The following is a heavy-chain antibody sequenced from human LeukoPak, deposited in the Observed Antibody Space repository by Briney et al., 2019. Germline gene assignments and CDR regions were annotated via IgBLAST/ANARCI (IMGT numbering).Heavy chain of an antibody. Sequence: SVKVSCKASGGTFSSCAISWVRQAPGQGLEWMGGIIPIFGTANYAQKFQGRVTITADESTSTAYMELSSLRSEDTAVYYCARDWSIVVVPAAGYYYGMDVWGQGTTVTVSS. CDR2: IIPIFGTA. J-gene: IGHJ6*02. V-gene: IGHV1-69*01. CDR3: ARDWSIVVVPAAGYYYGMDV. D-gene: IGHD2-2*01. CDR1: GGTFSSCA.